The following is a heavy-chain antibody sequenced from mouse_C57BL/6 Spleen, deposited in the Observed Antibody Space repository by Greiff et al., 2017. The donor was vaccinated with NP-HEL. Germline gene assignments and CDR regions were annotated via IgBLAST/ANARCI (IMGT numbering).Heavy chain of an antibody. J-gene: IGHJ4*01. CDR1: GFTFSDYG. CDR2: ISSGSSTI. D-gene: IGHD2-1*01. CDR3: ATIYGNYGFYYAMDY. Sequence: ESGGGLVKPGGSLKLSCAASGFTFSDYGMHWVRQAPEKGLEWVAYISSGSSTIYYADTVKGRFTISRDNAKNTLFLQMTSLRSEDTAMYYCATIYGNYGFYYAMDYWGQGTSVTVSS. V-gene: IGHV5-17*01.